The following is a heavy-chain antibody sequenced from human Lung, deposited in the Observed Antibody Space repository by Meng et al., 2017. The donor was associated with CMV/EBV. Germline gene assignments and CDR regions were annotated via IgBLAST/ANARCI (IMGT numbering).Heavy chain of an antibody. CDR2: ISGSGGST. Sequence: SCAASEFTFSSYAMSWVRQAPGKGLEWVSAISGSGGSTYYADSVKGRFTISRDNSKNTLYLQMNSLRAEDTAVYYCAKDDKPTKYIVVVPAAGDYWXQGTLVTVSS. CDR1: EFTFSSYA. D-gene: IGHD2-2*01. CDR3: AKDDKPTKYIVVVPAAGDY. J-gene: IGHJ4*02. V-gene: IGHV3-23*01.